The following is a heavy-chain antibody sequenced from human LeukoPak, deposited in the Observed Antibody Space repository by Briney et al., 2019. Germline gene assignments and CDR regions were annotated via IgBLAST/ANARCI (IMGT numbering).Heavy chain of an antibody. CDR2: FGTYNGNA. CDR3: ARQGYVGNPQGAADY. D-gene: IGHD4-23*01. Sequence: ASVKLSCKASGSTFSNYDVSCVRQSTGQRLEWRGWFGTYNGNANYTQNLQARVTMTTETSTSTTYMYLRSLRSEATAEYCVARQGYVGNPQGAADYWGQGTLVTVSS. J-gene: IGHJ4*02. V-gene: IGHV1-18*01. CDR1: GSTFSNYD.